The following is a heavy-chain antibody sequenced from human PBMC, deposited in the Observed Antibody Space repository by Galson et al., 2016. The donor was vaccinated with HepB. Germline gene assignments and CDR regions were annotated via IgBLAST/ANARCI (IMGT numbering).Heavy chain of an antibody. V-gene: IGHV4-30-2*01. CDR3: ARQVVPDNWFDP. J-gene: IGHJ5*02. CDR1: GGSIRSGDYS. Sequence: TLSLTCAVSGGSIRSGDYSWSWIRQPPGKGLEWIGYIYHSGSTYYNPSLKSRVTISVDRSKNQFSLKLSSVTAADTAVYYCARQVVPDNWFDPWGQGTLVTVSS. D-gene: IGHD2-2*01. CDR2: IYHSGST.